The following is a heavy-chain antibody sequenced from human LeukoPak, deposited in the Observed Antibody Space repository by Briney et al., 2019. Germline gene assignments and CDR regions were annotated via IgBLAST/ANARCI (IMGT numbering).Heavy chain of an antibody. Sequence: GGSLRLSCVASGFTFNTYGINWVRQAPGKGLEWISYISRDSKTIHYADSVKGRFTVSRDNAKTSLFLQMDSLGAEDTAVYYCAREYYGSGWRSYFSYYMDLWGTGTTVAVSS. CDR3: AREYYGSGWRSYFSYYMDL. J-gene: IGHJ6*03. CDR2: ISRDSKTI. V-gene: IGHV3-48*01. D-gene: IGHD3-10*01. CDR1: GFTFNTYG.